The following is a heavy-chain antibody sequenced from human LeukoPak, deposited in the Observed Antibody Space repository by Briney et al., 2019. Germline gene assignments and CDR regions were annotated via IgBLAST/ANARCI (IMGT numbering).Heavy chain of an antibody. J-gene: IGHJ6*02. CDR3: ARDEGWKSGVPAARSDYYYYGMDV. V-gene: IGHV1-2*04. CDR1: GYTFTGYY. D-gene: IGHD2-2*01. Sequence: ASVKVSCKASGYTFTGYYMHWVRQAPGQGLEWMGWINPNSGGTNYAQKSQGWVTMTRDTSISTAYMELSRLRSDDTAVYYCARDEGWKSGVPAARSDYYYYGMDVWGQGTTVTVSS. CDR2: INPNSGGT.